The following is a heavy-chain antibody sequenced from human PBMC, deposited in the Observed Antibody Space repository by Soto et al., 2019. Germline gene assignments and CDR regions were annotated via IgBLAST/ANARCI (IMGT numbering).Heavy chain of an antibody. CDR1: GGSISSGGYY. V-gene: IGHV4-31*03. J-gene: IGHJ4*02. D-gene: IGHD2-21*01. CDR3: GLGAAPPPYFDS. Sequence: QVQLQESGPGLVKPSQTLSLTCTVSGGSISSGGYYWSWIRQHPGKGLEWIGYIYYSGSTYYNPSPKSRVTISVDTSKNQCSLKLSSVTAADTAVYYCGLGAAPPPYFDSWGQGPLVTVSS. CDR2: IYYSGST.